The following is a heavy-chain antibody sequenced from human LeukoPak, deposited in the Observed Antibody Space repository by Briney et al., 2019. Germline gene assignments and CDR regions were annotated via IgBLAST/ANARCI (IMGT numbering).Heavy chain of an antibody. Sequence: GGSLRLSCAASGFTFSSYAMSWFRQAPGKGLEWVSAISGSGGSTYYADSVKGRFTISRDNSKNTLYLQMNSLRAEDTAVYYCAKEEQGYCSGGSCYSDGYWGQGTLVTVSS. J-gene: IGHJ4*02. D-gene: IGHD2-15*01. V-gene: IGHV3-23*01. CDR1: GFTFSSYA. CDR2: ISGSGGST. CDR3: AKEEQGYCSGGSCYSDGY.